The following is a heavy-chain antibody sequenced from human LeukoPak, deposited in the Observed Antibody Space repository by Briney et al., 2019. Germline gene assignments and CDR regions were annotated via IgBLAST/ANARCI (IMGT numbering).Heavy chain of an antibody. CDR3: ARDLSRRYYYYYMDV. D-gene: IGHD3-16*01. CDR1: GYTFTSYY. CDR2: INPSGGST. Sequence: ASVKASCKASGYTFTSYYMHWVRQAPGQGLEWMGIINPSGGSTSYAQKFQGRVTMTRDMSTSTVYMELSSLRSEDTAVYYCARDLSRRYYYYYMDVWGKGTTVTVSS. V-gene: IGHV1-46*01. J-gene: IGHJ6*03.